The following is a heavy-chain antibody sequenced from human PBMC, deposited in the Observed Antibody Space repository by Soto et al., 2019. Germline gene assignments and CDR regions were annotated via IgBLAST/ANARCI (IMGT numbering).Heavy chain of an antibody. CDR2: MYYSGST. CDR1: GGSLSSYY. CDR3: ARRRDGYNSIAY. V-gene: IGHV4-59*01. Sequence: ASETLSLTCTVSGGSLSSYYWSWIRQPPGKGLEWIGYMYYSGSTNYNPSLKSRVTISVDTSKNQFSLKLSSVTAADTAVYYCARRRDGYNSIAYSGQGTLVTVSS. D-gene: IGHD5-12*01. J-gene: IGHJ4*02.